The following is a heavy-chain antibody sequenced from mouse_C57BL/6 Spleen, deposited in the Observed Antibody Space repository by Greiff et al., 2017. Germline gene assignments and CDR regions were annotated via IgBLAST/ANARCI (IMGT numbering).Heavy chain of an antibody. CDR3: ARWPIYYGYGWFAY. CDR2: IDPSDSYT. J-gene: IGHJ3*01. V-gene: IGHV1-69*01. CDR1: GYTFTSYW. D-gene: IGHD2-2*01. Sequence: VQLQQPGAELVMPGASVKLSCKASGYTFTSYWMHWVKQRPGQGLEWIGEIDPSDSYTNYNQKFKGQSTLTVDKSSSTAYRQLSSLTSEDSAVYDCARWPIYYGYGWFAYWGQGTLVTVSA.